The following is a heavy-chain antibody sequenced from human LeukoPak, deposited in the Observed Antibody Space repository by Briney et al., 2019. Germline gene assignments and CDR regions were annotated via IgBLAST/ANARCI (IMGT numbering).Heavy chain of an antibody. CDR1: GGSISSGSYY. Sequence: SQTLSLTCTVSGGSISSGSYYWGWIRQPPGKGLEWIGSIYYSGSTYYNPSLKSRVTISVDTSKNQFSLKLSSVTAADTAVYYCARDERFLEWLNWFDPWGQGTLVTVSS. J-gene: IGHJ5*02. CDR3: ARDERFLEWLNWFDP. D-gene: IGHD3-3*01. V-gene: IGHV4-39*07. CDR2: IYYSGST.